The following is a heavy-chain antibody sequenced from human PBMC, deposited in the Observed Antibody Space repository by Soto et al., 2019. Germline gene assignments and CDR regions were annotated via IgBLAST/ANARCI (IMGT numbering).Heavy chain of an antibody. CDR3: AKVDEVSYYYYYGMDV. CDR1: GFTFSSYA. CDR2: ISGSGGST. Sequence: EVQLLESGGGLVQPGGSLRLSCAASGFTFSSYAMSWVRQGPGKGLEWVSAISGSGGSTYYADSVKGRFTISRDNSKNTLHLQMTSLRAEDTAVYYCAKVDEVSYYYYYGMDVWGQGTTVTFSS. V-gene: IGHV3-23*01. J-gene: IGHJ6*02.